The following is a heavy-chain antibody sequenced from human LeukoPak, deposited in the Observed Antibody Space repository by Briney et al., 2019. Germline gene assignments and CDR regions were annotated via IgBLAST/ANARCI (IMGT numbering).Heavy chain of an antibody. CDR3: ARDLGSGGDWFDP. D-gene: IGHD3-10*01. V-gene: IGHV3-11*01. CDR2: ISGSSSAI. J-gene: IGHJ5*02. Sequence: GGSLRLSCVATGFSISDHYMSWIRQAPGKGLEWLSHISGSSSAIYYAASVKGRFTISKDNAKNSLYLQMNSLRAEDTAVYYCARDLGSGGDWFDPWGQGTLVTVSS. CDR1: GFSISDHY.